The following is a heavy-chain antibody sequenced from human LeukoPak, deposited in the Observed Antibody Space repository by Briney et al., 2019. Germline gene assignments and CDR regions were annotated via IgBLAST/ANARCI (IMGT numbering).Heavy chain of an antibody. CDR3: ARSFDDSRSWFEY. J-gene: IGHJ4*02. CDR2: ISDTGGGT. Sequence: PGGSLRLSCAASGFTFSSYAMSWARRPPGKGLDWVSGISDTGGGTNYADSVKGLFTIARYNSKNTLYLQMNSLRAEDTAIYYCARSFDDSRSWFEYWGQGTPVTVSS. D-gene: IGHD6-13*01. V-gene: IGHV3-23*01. CDR1: GFTFSSYA.